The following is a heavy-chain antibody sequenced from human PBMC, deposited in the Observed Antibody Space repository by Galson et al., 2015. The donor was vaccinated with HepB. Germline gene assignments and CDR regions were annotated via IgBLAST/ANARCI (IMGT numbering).Heavy chain of an antibody. CDR3: ATGYSGSYTILDY. V-gene: IGHV1-24*01. CDR1: GSTLTELS. J-gene: IGHJ4*02. D-gene: IGHD1-26*01. Sequence: SVKVSCKVSGSTLTELSMHWVRQAPGKGLEWMGGFDPEDGETIYAQKFQGRVTMTEDTSTDTAYMELSSLRSEDTAVYYCATGYSGSYTILDYWGQGTLVTVSS. CDR2: FDPEDGET.